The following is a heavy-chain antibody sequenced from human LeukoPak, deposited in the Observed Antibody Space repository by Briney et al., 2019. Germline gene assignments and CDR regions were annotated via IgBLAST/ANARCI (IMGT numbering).Heavy chain of an antibody. Sequence: QPGRSLRLSCAASGFTFDEYAMHWVRQAPGKGLEWASGISWNSGTIGYADSVRGRFTISRDNAKNSLYLQMDNLRAEDTAFYYCSKGGFRAWYSDDWDQGTLVTVSS. J-gene: IGHJ4*02. V-gene: IGHV3-9*01. CDR1: GFTFDEYA. CDR2: ISWNSGTI. CDR3: SKGGFRAWYSDD. D-gene: IGHD6-19*01.